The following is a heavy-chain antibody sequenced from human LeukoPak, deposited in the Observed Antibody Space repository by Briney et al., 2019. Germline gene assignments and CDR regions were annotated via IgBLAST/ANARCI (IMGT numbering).Heavy chain of an antibody. J-gene: IGHJ4*02. D-gene: IGHD3-22*01. CDR3: ARLHYYDSSGYFPWY. Sequence: GGSLRLSCAASGFTFSSYWMSWVRQAPGKGLEWVANIKQDGSEKYYVDSVKGRFTISRDNAKNSLYLQMNSLRAEDTAVYYCARLHYYDSSGYFPWYWGQGTLVTVSS. CDR1: GFTFSSYW. V-gene: IGHV3-7*01. CDR2: IKQDGSEK.